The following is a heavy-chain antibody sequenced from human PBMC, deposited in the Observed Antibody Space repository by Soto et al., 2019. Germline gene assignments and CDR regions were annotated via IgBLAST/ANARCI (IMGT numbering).Heavy chain of an antibody. D-gene: IGHD6-19*01. V-gene: IGHV1-69*13. J-gene: IGHJ6*02. CDR1: GGTLSSYA. Sequence: SVKVSCKASGGTLSSYAISWVRQAPGQGLEWMGGIIPFFGTANYVQKFQGRVTVTADDSTSTAYMELSSLRSEDTAVYYCASDYAVADTYYVGMAVWGQGTTVTVSS. CDR2: IIPFFGTA. CDR3: ASDYAVADTYYVGMAV.